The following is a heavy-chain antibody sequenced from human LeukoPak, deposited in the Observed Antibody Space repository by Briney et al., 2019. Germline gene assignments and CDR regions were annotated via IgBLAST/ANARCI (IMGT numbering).Heavy chain of an antibody. D-gene: IGHD1-26*01. CDR3: ARDRYSGSYPLDY. CDR1: GFTFSDYY. CDR2: ISSSSSTI. V-gene: IGHV3-11*01. Sequence: SGGSLRLSCAASGFTFSDYYMSWIRQAPGKGLEWVSYISSSSSTIHFADSVKGRFTISRDNAKNSLYLQMNSLRAEDTAVYYCARDRYSGSYPLDYWGQGTLVTVSS. J-gene: IGHJ4*02.